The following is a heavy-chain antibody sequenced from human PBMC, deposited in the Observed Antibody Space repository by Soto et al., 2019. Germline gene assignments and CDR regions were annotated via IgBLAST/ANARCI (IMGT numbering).Heavy chain of an antibody. V-gene: IGHV3-72*01. D-gene: IGHD6-19*01. Sequence: EVQLVESGGGLVQPGGSLRLSCAASGLIFSDYHMDWVRQAPGKGLEWVGRIRRKANSYTTEYAASVKGRFTISRDDSKNSLYLQRNRLKSEDTDVYYCAMLGGWSGGSSGMDVWGQGTRVTVSS. CDR1: GLIFSDYH. J-gene: IGHJ6*02. CDR2: IRRKANSYTT. CDR3: AMLGGWSGGSSGMDV.